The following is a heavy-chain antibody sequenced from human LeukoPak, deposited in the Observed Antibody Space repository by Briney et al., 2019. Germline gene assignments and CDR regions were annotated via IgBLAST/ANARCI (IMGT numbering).Heavy chain of an antibody. D-gene: IGHD6-6*01. CDR3: AKSHSISSGDYYYYYMDV. Sequence: GGSLRLSCAASGFTFSRYGMQWVRQAPGKGLEWVAFTRYDGSNKYHADSVKGRFTISRDNSKNTLYLQMNSLRAEDTAVYYCAKSHSISSGDYYYYYMDVWGKGTTVTVSS. CDR1: GFTFSRYG. J-gene: IGHJ6*03. V-gene: IGHV3-30*02. CDR2: TRYDGSNK.